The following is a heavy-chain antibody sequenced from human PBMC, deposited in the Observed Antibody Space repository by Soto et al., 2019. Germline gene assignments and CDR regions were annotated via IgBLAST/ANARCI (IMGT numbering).Heavy chain of an antibody. CDR2: INAGNGNT. CDR1: GYTFTSHA. V-gene: IGHV1-3*01. CDR3: ARDKGVLWFGELLYDYFDY. D-gene: IGHD3-10*01. Sequence: ASVKVSCQASGYTFTSHAMYWVRQAPGQRLEWMGWINAGNGNTKYSQKFQGRVTITRDTSASTAYMELSSLRSEDTAVYYCARDKGVLWFGELLYDYFDYWGQGTLVTVSS. J-gene: IGHJ4*02.